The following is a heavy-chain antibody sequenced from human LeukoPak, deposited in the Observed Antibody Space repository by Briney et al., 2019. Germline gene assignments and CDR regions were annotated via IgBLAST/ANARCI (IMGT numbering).Heavy chain of an antibody. V-gene: IGHV3-30*04. Sequence: GGSLRLSCAASGFTFSSYAMHWVRQAPGKGLEWVAVISYDGSNKYYADSVKGRFTISRDNSKNTLYLQMNSLRAEDTAVYYCARDSLGRYSSGWYPFWYYYYGMDVWGQGTTVTVSS. J-gene: IGHJ6*02. D-gene: IGHD6-19*01. CDR1: GFTFSSYA. CDR3: ARDSLGRYSSGWYPFWYYYYGMDV. CDR2: ISYDGSNK.